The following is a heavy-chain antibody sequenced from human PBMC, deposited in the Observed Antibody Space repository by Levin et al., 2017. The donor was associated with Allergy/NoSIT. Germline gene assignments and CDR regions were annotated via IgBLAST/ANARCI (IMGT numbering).Heavy chain of an antibody. CDR2: ISYEGSNK. V-gene: IGHV3-30-3*01. D-gene: IGHD6-13*01. CDR1: GFTFSSYA. Sequence: GGSLRLSCAASGFTFSSYAMHWVRQAPGKGLEWVAVISYEGSNKYYADSVKGRFTISRDNSKNTLYLQMNSLRAEDTAVYYCARDLFVTRYSSSWSLDYWGQGTLVTVSS. CDR3: ARDLFVTRYSSSWSLDY. J-gene: IGHJ4*02.